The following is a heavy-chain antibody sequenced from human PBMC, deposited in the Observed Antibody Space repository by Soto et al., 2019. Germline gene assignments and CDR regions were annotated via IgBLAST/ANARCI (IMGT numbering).Heavy chain of an antibody. CDR2: ISGSGGST. V-gene: IGHV3-23*01. J-gene: IGHJ4*02. CDR1: GFTFSSYA. Sequence: PEGSLRLSCAASGFTFSSYAMSWVRQAPGKGLEWVSAISGSGGSTYYADSVKGRFTISRDNSKNTLYLQMNSLRAEDTAVYYCAKDLLEVAARPACFDYWGQGTLVTVSS. CDR3: AKDLLEVAARPACFDY. D-gene: IGHD6-6*01.